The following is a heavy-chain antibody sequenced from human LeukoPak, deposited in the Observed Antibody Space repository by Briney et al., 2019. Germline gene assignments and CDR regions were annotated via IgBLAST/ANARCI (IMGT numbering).Heavy chain of an antibody. D-gene: IGHD1-1*01. Sequence: GGSLRLSCVASGFTFSSYSMNWVRQAPGKGLEWVSSISSSSSYIYYADSVKGRFTISRDNAKNTVYLQMNSLRAEDTAMYYCATSRTFDYWGQGTLVTVSS. CDR2: ISSSSSYI. J-gene: IGHJ4*02. CDR3: ATSRTFDY. V-gene: IGHV3-21*01. CDR1: GFTFSSYS.